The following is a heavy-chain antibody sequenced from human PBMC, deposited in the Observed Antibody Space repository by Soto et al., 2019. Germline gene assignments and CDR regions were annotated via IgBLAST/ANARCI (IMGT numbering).Heavy chain of an antibody. Sequence: GGSLRLSCAASGFSVGGNHLTWVRQAPGKGLEWVAVIHTSGDTYYADSVQGRFTISRDNSKNTLYLQMNSLRAEDTALYYCARESEDLTSNFDYWGQGTLVTVSS. J-gene: IGHJ4*02. CDR2: IHTSGDT. CDR1: GFSVGGNH. V-gene: IGHV3-66*01. CDR3: ARESEDLTSNFDY.